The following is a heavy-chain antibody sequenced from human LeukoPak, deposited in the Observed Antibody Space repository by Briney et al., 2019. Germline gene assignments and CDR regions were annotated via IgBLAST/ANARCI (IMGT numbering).Heavy chain of an antibody. J-gene: IGHJ3*02. Sequence: GGSLRLPCEASGLTFSTYWMHWVRQAPGKGLEWVGRIRAKTNGGTTDSAAPVKGRFTISRDDSRNTLYLQMISLKIEDTAVYYCVTEGYIYGYHSLDTWGRGTTVTVSS. V-gene: IGHV3-15*05. CDR1: GLTFSTYW. CDR3: VTEGYIYGYHSLDT. CDR2: IRAKTNGGTT. D-gene: IGHD5-18*01.